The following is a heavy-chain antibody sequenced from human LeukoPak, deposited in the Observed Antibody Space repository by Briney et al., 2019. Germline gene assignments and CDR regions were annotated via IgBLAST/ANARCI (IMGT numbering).Heavy chain of an antibody. D-gene: IGHD5-18*01. CDR1: GFRFSSYA. J-gene: IGHJ4*02. CDR3: AKDMGEYSYGYDY. V-gene: IGHV3-23*01. CDR2: ISGSGVST. Sequence: GGSLRLACAASGFRFSSYAMSWVRQAPGKGLEWVSAISGSGVSTYYADSVKGRFTVSRDNSKNTLYLQMSSLRAEDTAVYYCAKDMGEYSYGYDYWGQGTLVTVSS.